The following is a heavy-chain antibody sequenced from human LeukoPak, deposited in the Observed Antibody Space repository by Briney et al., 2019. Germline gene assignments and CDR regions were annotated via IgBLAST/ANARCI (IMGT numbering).Heavy chain of an antibody. J-gene: IGHJ4*02. D-gene: IGHD5-18*01. V-gene: IGHV1-2*02. CDR1: GYTFTSYD. CDR2: INPNSGGT. CDR3: ARGIFMGTDHDY. Sequence: ASVKVSCKASGYTFTSYDINWVRQATGQGLEWMGWINPNSGGTNYAQKFQGRVTMTRDTSISTAYMELSRLRSDDTAVYYCARGIFMGTDHDYWGQGTLVTVSS.